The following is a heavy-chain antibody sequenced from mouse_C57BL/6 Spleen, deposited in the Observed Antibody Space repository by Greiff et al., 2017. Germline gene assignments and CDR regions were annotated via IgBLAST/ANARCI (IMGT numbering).Heavy chain of an antibody. D-gene: IGHD3-2*02. CDR1: GYTFTDYE. Sequence: QVQLQQSGAELVRPGASVTLSCKASGYTFTDYEMHWVKQTPVHGLEWIGAIDPETGGTAYNQKFKGKAILTADKSSSTAYIELRSLTSEDSAVYYCTTGGTAQALYAMDYWGQGTSVTVSS. V-gene: IGHV1-15*01. J-gene: IGHJ4*01. CDR3: TTGGTAQALYAMDY. CDR2: IDPETGGT.